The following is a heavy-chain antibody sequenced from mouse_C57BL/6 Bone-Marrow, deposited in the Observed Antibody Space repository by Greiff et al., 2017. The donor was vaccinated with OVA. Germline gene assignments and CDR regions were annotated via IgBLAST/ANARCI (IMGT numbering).Heavy chain of an antibody. CDR3: ARGDVHWYFDV. CDR2: INPSTGGT. D-gene: IGHD3-3*01. Sequence: VQLQQSGPELVKPGASVKISCKASGYSFTGYYMNWVKQSPEKSLEWIGEINPSTGGTTYNQKFKAKATLTVDKSSSTAYMQLKSLTSEDSAVYYCARGDVHWYFDVWGTGTTVTVSS. CDR1: GYSFTGYY. V-gene: IGHV1-42*01. J-gene: IGHJ1*03.